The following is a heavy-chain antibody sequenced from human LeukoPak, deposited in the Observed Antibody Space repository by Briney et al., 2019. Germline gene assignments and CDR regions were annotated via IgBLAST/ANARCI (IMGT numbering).Heavy chain of an antibody. CDR1: GFTFDDYG. CDR3: TRDKGSSSWYTFDI. Sequence: RSGGSLRLSCAASGFTFDDYGMAWVRHAPGKGLEWVSGINWNGGSTGYAGSVKGRFTISRDNAKNSLYLQMNSLGAEDTALYYCTRDKGSSSWYTFDIWGQGTRVTVSS. D-gene: IGHD6-13*01. CDR2: INWNGGST. J-gene: IGHJ3*02. V-gene: IGHV3-20*04.